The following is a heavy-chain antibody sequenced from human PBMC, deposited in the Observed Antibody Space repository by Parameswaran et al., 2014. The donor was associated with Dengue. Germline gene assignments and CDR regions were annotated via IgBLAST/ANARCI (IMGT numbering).Heavy chain of an antibody. J-gene: IGHJ5*02. Sequence: WVRQAPGQGLEWMGGIIPIFGTANYAQKFQGRVTITADESTSTAYMELSSLRSEDTAVYYCARVFKDVRYYYDSSGQGVFDPWGQGNPGHRLL. D-gene: IGHD3-22*01. CDR2: IIPIFGTA. CDR3: ARVFKDVRYYYDSSGQGVFDP. V-gene: IGHV1-69*01.